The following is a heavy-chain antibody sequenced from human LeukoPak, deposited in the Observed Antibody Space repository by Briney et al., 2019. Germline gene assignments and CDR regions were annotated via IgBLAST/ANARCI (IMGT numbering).Heavy chain of an antibody. D-gene: IGHD4-23*01. CDR3: ARTVGLGPGGHFDY. CDR2: ISDSGSYT. Sequence: GGSLRLSCAASGFSFRGYYMSWIRQAPGKGLEWVAYISDSGSYTNHADSVRGRFTISMDNAKKSLFLQMINLRVDDTAVYYCARTVGLGPGGHFDYWGQGALVTVSS. CDR1: GFSFRGYY. V-gene: IGHV3-11*03. J-gene: IGHJ4*02.